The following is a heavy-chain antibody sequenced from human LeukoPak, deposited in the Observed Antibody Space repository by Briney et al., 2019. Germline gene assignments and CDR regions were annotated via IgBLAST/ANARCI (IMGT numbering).Heavy chain of an antibody. CDR2: ISGSGGST. CDR1: GFTFSSYA. V-gene: IGHV3-23*01. J-gene: IGHJ4*02. D-gene: IGHD3-9*01. CDR3: AKDRVSYYDILTGPLN. Sequence: GGSLRLSCAASGFTFSSYAMSWVRQAPGKELEWVSAISGSGGSTYYADSVKGRFTISRDNSKNTLYLQMNSLRAEDTAVYYCAKDRVSYYDILTGPLNWGQGTLVTVSS.